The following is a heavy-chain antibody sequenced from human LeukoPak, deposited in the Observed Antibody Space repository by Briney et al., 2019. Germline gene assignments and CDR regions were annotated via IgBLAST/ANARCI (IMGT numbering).Heavy chain of an antibody. Sequence: PGGSLRLSCATSGFTFTTFWMHWVRQAPGKGLVWVSRINHDGSSTNYADSVKGRFTISRDNAKNTVYLQMNSLRAEDTAVYYCAKGSKAVVFTRDHYMDVWGKGTTVTFSS. D-gene: IGHD3-22*01. J-gene: IGHJ6*03. CDR1: GFTFTTFW. CDR2: INHDGSST. V-gene: IGHV3-74*01. CDR3: AKGSKAVVFTRDHYMDV.